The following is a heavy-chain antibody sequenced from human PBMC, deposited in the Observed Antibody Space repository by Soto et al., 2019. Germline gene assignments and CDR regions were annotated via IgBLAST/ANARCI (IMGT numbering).Heavy chain of an antibody. D-gene: IGHD1-1*01. V-gene: IGHV1-18*04. CDR1: GYSFTDYH. CDR2: ISAYNGNT. J-gene: IGHJ6*02. CDR3: ARDPGGGTGTLYYYGMDV. Sequence: SVKVSCKAPGYSFTDYHIHWVRQAPGQGLEWMGWISAYNGNTKYAQKLQGRFTMTKDTSTSTAYMELRSLRSDDTAAYYCARDPGGGTGTLYYYGMDVWGQGTTVTVSS.